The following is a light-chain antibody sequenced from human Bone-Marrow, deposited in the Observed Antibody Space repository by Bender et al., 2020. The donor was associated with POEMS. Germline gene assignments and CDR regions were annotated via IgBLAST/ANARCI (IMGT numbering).Light chain of an antibody. CDR2: EVS. J-gene: IGLJ2*01. Sequence: QSALTQPASVSGSPGQSITISCSGTSSDVGGYNRVSWYQQPPGTAPKLIIYEVSNLPSGVPDRFSGSKSGNTASLTISGLQAEDEADYYCSSYTSTSIVIFGGGTKLTVL. CDR1: SSDVGGYNR. V-gene: IGLV2-18*02. CDR3: SSYTSTSIVI.